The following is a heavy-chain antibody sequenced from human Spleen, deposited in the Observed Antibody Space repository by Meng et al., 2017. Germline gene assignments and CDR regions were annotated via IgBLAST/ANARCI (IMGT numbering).Heavy chain of an antibody. J-gene: IGHJ5*02. D-gene: IGHD3-22*01. Sequence: QAQPVQSGAEVKKPGASAKVSCKASGYPFTRYDINLVRQAAGQGREWMGWINGYNGNTEYAQKFQGRVTMTTDTSTSTAHMELRSLRSDDTAVYYCARDGGSSGYYDNWFDPWGQGTLVTVSS. CDR2: INGYNGNT. CDR1: GYPFTRYD. CDR3: ARDGGSSGYYDNWFDP. V-gene: IGHV1-18*01.